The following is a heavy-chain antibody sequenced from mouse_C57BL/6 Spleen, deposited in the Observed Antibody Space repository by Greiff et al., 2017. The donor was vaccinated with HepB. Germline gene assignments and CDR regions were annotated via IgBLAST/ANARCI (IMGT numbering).Heavy chain of an antibody. V-gene: IGHV2-5*01. CDR2: IWRGGST. Sequence: VQLKESGPGLVQPSQSLSITCTVSGFSLTSYGVHWVRQSPGKGLEWLGVIWRGGSTDYNAAFMSRLSITKDNSKSQVFFKMNSLQADDTAIYYCAILYDGYRGVFAYWGQGTLVTVSA. D-gene: IGHD2-3*01. CDR3: AILYDGYRGVFAY. J-gene: IGHJ3*01. CDR1: GFSLTSYG.